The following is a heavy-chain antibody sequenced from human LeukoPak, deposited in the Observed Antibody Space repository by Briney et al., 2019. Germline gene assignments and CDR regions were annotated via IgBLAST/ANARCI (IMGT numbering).Heavy chain of an antibody. CDR2: ISGSGDNT. CDR3: ARVTYGSGTYGAFDY. CDR1: GFTFSNYG. J-gene: IGHJ4*02. D-gene: IGHD3-10*01. V-gene: IGHV3-23*01. Sequence: QAGGSLRLSCAASGFTFSNYGIHWVRQAPGKGLEWVSTISGSGDNTYYADSVKGRFTISRDNSKNTLYLQMNSLRAEDTAVYYCARVTYGSGTYGAFDYWGQGTLVAVSS.